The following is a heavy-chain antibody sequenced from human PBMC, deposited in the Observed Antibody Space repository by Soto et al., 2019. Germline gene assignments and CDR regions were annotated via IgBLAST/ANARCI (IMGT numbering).Heavy chain of an antibody. CDR2: IRSKANSYAT. J-gene: IGHJ6*02. CDR3: TNLLWFGELKEYYYGMDV. V-gene: IGHV3-73*01. Sequence: PGGSLRLSCAASGFTFSGSAMHWVRQASGKGLEWVGRIRSKANSYATAYAASVKGRFTISRDDSKNTAYLQMNSLKTEDTAVYYCTNLLWFGELKEYYYGMDVWGQGTTVTVSS. CDR1: GFTFSGSA. D-gene: IGHD3-10*01.